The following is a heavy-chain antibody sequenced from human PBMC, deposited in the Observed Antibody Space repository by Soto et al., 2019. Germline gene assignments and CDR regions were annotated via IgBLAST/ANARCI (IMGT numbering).Heavy chain of an antibody. CDR1: GYTLTFYY. Sequence: XSVKASCDASGYTLTFYYMNCVRQEPGQGLGWMGWINPKSGGTMYPQKFQGRVTMTWDTSISTAYMALTRLRSDDTAVYYCARDLAKVGGSAGFDYWPQGALVTVSS. V-gene: IGHV1-2*02. D-gene: IGHD1-26*01. CDR2: INPKSGGT. CDR3: ARDLAKVGGSAGFDY. J-gene: IGHJ4*02.